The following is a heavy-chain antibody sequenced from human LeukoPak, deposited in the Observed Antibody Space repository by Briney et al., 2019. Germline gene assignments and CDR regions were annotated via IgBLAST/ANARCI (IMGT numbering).Heavy chain of an antibody. D-gene: IGHD1-1*01. V-gene: IGHV3-15*01. Sequence: GGSLRLSCAASGFTFSHTWISWVRQAPGRGLEWVGRVKSKNDGGSTDYAAPVKGRFFISRDDSRGTLSLEMNSLKIEDTAVYFCVGRRWNFDYWGQGTLVTVSS. CDR3: VGRRWNFDY. CDR2: VKSKNDGGST. J-gene: IGHJ4*02. CDR1: GFTFSHTW.